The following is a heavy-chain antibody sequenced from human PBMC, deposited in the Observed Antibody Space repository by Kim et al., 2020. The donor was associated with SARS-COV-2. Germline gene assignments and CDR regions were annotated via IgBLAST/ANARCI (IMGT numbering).Heavy chain of an antibody. J-gene: IGHJ4*02. CDR2: SSGST. D-gene: IGHD2-21*01. V-gene: IGHV4-59*01. Sequence: SSGSTDYTPSPKSRVTISVDTSKNQFSLKLSSVTAADTAVYYCARVVDYWGQGTLVTVSS. CDR3: ARVVDY.